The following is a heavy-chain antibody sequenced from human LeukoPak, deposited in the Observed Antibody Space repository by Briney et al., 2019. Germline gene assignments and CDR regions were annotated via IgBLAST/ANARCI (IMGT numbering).Heavy chain of an antibody. CDR2: ISASGDAT. V-gene: IGHV3-23*01. CDR3: AIHYYGSGSSSYYFDY. Sequence: GGSLRLSCAAYGFTFSSYAMSWVRQAPGKGLEWVSAISASGDATYYADSVKGRFTISRDSSKNMLYLQMNSLRAEDTAIYYCAIHYYGSGSSSYYFDYWGQGTLVTVSS. CDR1: GFTFSSYA. D-gene: IGHD3-10*01. J-gene: IGHJ4*02.